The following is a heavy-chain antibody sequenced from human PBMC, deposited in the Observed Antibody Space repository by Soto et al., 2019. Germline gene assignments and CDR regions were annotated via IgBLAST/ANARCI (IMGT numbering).Heavy chain of an antibody. J-gene: IGHJ4*02. CDR2: ISAYNGNT. CDR3: ARDPPPPDY. CDR1: GYTFASYA. V-gene: IGHV1-18*01. Sequence: QVQLVQSGAEVKKPGASVKVSCKASGYTFASYAISWMRQAPGQGLEWMGWISAYNGNTNYAQKLQGRVTMTTDTSTSPAYVELRSLRSADTAVDYCARDPPPPDYWGQGTLVTVSS.